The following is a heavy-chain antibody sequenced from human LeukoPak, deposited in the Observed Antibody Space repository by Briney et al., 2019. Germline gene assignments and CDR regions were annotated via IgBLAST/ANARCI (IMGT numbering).Heavy chain of an antibody. D-gene: IGHD2-8*01. CDR1: GFTFDDYA. CDR2: ITWNSGKI. Sequence: PGRSLRLSCTASGFTFDDYAMHWVRQAPGKGLEWVSGITWNSGKIDYADSVKGRFTISRDNAKNSLYLQMNSLRAEDSAVYYCAKDRCSNGVGCYYYYMDVWGKGTTVTISS. J-gene: IGHJ6*03. V-gene: IGHV3-9*01. CDR3: AKDRCSNGVGCYYYYMDV.